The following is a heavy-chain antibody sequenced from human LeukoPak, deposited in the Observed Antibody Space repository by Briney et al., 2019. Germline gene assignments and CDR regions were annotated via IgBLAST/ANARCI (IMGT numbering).Heavy chain of an antibody. CDR3: ARVTATWGFDY. D-gene: IGHD7-27*01. V-gene: IGHV3-7*01. J-gene: IGHJ4*02. CDR1: GFTFSSYW. CDR2: IKQDGSEK. Sequence: GSLRLSCAGSGFTFSSYWMSWVRQAPGKGLEWVANIKQDGSEKYYVDSVKGRFTISRDNAKNSLYLQMNSLRVEDTAVYYCARVTATWGFDYWGQGTLVTVSS.